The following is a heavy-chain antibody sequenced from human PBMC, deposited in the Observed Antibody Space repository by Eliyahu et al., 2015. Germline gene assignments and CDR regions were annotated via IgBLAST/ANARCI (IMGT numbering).Heavy chain of an antibody. J-gene: IGHJ6*04. CDR3: VRDRKGKWNYASLDV. V-gene: IGHV1-18*04. Sequence: SVKVSCKASGYTFVSYGISWVRQAPGQGLEWMGWISAYNGDTVYAPMLQGRVTMTTDMXXSTAYMELRSLRPDDTAVYYCVRDRKGKWNYASLDVWGEGTTVTVSS. CDR2: ISAYNGDT. D-gene: IGHD1-7*01. CDR1: GYTFVSYG.